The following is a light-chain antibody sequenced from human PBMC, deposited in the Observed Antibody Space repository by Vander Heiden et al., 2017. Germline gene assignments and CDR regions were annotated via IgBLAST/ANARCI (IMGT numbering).Light chain of an antibody. CDR1: TSNIEGNS. J-gene: IGLJ2*01. CDR3: GTWDSSLSVVV. CDR2: DND. Sequence: QSVLTQPPSVSAASGQRVTISCSGSTSNIEGNSVSWYQQVPGTVPQLLIYDNDKRPSGIPDRFSGSKSATSATLVITGLQTGDEANYYCGTWDSSLSVVVFGGETRLTVL. V-gene: IGLV1-51*01.